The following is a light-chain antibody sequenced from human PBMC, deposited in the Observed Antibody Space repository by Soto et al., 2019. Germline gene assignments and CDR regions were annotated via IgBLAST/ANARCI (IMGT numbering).Light chain of an antibody. Sequence: EIVLTQSPDTRSLSPGDRASLSCVASNLVGSSMAWYHQKPGQPPRLLIYGASTRAVGVPARFSGSASGTEFTLTISSLQSEYFAVYYCQQYNNWPPWTFGQGTKVDI. CDR2: GAS. CDR1: NLVGSS. V-gene: IGKV3-15*01. CDR3: QQYNNWPPWT. J-gene: IGKJ1*01.